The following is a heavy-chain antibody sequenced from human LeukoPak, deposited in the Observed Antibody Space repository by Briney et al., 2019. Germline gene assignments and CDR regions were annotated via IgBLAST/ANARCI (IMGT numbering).Heavy chain of an antibody. CDR1: GYTFTSYD. D-gene: IGHD2-2*01. CDR2: MNPNSGNT. J-gene: IGHJ6*03. V-gene: IGHV1-8*03. CDR3: AGHYCSSTSCYHYYYYYMDV. Sequence: GASVKVSCKASGYTFTSYDINWVRQATGQGLEWMGWMNPNSGNTGYAQKFQGRVTITRNTSISTAYMELSSLRSEDTAVYYCAGHYCSSTSCYHYYYYYMDVWGKGTTVTVSS.